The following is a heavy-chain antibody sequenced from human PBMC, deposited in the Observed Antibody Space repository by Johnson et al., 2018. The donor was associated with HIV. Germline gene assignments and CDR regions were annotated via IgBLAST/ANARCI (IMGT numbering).Heavy chain of an antibody. V-gene: IGHV3-43D*03. Sequence: VQLVESGGGLVQPGGSLRLSCAASGFTFDNYAMHWVRQAPGKGLEWVCRISWDGGSTYYSDSGTGRFTISSDNNKNSLYLQMNSLRAEDTALYSCAKDRSSWYPFDAFDIWGQGTMVTVSS. J-gene: IGHJ3*02. CDR2: ISWDGGST. CDR3: AKDRSSWYPFDAFDI. D-gene: IGHD6-13*01. CDR1: GFTFDNYA.